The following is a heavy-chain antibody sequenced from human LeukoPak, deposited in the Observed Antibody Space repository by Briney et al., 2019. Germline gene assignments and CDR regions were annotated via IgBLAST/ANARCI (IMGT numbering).Heavy chain of an antibody. CDR2: INPNSGGT. D-gene: IGHD2-15*01. J-gene: IGHJ5*02. Sequence: ASVKVSCKASGYTFTDYYMHWVRQAPGQGLEWMGWINPNSGGTNYAQKFQGRVTMTTDTSISTAYMELSSLRSEDTAVYYCARDVGEDNTPNGFDPWGQGTLVTVSS. V-gene: IGHV1-2*02. CDR3: ARDVGEDNTPNGFDP. CDR1: GYTFTDYY.